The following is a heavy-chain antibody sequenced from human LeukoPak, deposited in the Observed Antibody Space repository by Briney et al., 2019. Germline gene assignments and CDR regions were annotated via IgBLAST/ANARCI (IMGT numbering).Heavy chain of an antibody. V-gene: IGHV1-2*02. CDR2: INPNSGGT. CDR1: GYTFTGYY. CDR3: ARKPQLRTNNAFDI. D-gene: IGHD7-27*01. Sequence: ASVKVSCKASGYTFTGYYMHWVRQAPGQGLEWMGWINPNSGGTNYAQKFQGRVTMTRDTSTSTVYMELSSLRSEDTAMYYCARKPQLRTNNAFDIWGQGTMVTVSS. J-gene: IGHJ3*02.